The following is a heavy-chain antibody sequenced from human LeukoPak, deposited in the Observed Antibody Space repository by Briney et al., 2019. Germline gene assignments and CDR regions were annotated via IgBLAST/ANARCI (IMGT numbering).Heavy chain of an antibody. D-gene: IGHD4-17*01. CDR1: GYTFTSYY. Sequence: ASVKVSCKASGYTFTSYYMHWVRQAPGQGLEWMGLINPSGGSTNYAQKLQGRVTMTTDTSTSTAYMELRSLRSDDTAVYYCARGVGGDYITWFDPWGQGTLVTVSS. V-gene: IGHV1-46*01. CDR2: INPSGGST. J-gene: IGHJ5*02. CDR3: ARGVGGDYITWFDP.